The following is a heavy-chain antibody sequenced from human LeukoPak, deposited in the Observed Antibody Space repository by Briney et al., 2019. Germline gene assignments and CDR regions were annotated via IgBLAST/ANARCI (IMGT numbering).Heavy chain of an antibody. CDR3: TRWGYFDWQSRYYYYYYGMDV. J-gene: IGHJ6*04. CDR2: IRSKAYAGTT. Sequence: GGSLRLSCTASGFTFGDNAISWVRQAPGKGLEWVGFIRSKAYAGTTEYAASVKGRFTISRDDSKSIAYLQMNSLKTEDTAVYYCTRWGYFDWQSRYYYYYYGMDVRGKGTTVTVSS. V-gene: IGHV3-49*04. D-gene: IGHD3-9*01. CDR1: GFTFGDNA.